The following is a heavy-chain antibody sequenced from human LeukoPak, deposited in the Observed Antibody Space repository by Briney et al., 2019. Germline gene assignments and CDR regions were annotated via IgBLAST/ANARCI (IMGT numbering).Heavy chain of an antibody. CDR2: ISCSSSYI. CDR3: ARDLALYSSGFGNY. D-gene: IGHD6-19*01. CDR1: GFTFSSYS. J-gene: IGHJ4*02. Sequence: GGSLRLSCAASGFTFSSYSMNWVRQAPGKGLEWVSSISCSSSYIYYADSVKGRFTISRDNAKNSLYLQMNSLRAEDTAVYYCARDLALYSSGFGNYWGQGTLVTVSS. V-gene: IGHV3-21*01.